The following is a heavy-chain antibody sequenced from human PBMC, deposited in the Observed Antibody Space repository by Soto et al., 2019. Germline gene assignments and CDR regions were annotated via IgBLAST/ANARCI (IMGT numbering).Heavy chain of an antibody. CDR2: IDPSDSQT. D-gene: IGHD3-22*01. J-gene: IGHJ4*02. V-gene: IGHV5-10-1*01. Sequence: RGESLKISCNGSEYSFAGYWITWVRQKPGKGLEWMGRIDPSDSQTYYSPSFRGHVTISVTKSITTVFLQWSSLRASDTAMYYCARQIYDSDTGPNFQYYFDSWGQGTPVTVSS. CDR1: EYSFAGYW. CDR3: ARQIYDSDTGPNFQYYFDS.